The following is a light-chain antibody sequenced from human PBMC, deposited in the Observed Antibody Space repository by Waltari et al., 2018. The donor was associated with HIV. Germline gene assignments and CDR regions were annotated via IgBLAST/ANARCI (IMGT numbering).Light chain of an antibody. Sequence: EIVMTQSQAPLSVSPGERASLSCRASQSISSNLAWYQQKPGQAPRLLIYGASTRATGIPVRFSGSGSGTEFTLTISSLQSEDFAVYYCQHYVGTFGQGTKVEIK. CDR2: GAS. V-gene: IGKV3-15*01. CDR3: QHYVGT. CDR1: QSISSN. J-gene: IGKJ1*01.